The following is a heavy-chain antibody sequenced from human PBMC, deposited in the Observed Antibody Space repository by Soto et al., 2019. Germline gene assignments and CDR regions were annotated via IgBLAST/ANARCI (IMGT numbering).Heavy chain of an antibody. Sequence: PSETLSLTCTVSGGSISNSSYLWGWIRQPPGKGLQWIGSVSYSGSTYYNPSLKSRVTISVDTSKTQSSLRLSSVTAADTAVYYCSRIAVPGPITGFDYWGQGALVTVSS. V-gene: IGHV4-39*01. J-gene: IGHJ4*02. CDR3: SRIAVPGPITGFDY. CDR1: GGSISNSSYL. D-gene: IGHD6-19*01. CDR2: VSYSGST.